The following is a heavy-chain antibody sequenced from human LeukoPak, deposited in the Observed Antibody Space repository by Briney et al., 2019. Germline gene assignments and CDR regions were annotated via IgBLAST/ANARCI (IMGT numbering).Heavy chain of an antibody. Sequence: GASVKVSCKASGYTFTSYGISWVRQAPGQGLEWMGWISAYNGNTNYAQKLQGRVTMTTDTSTSTANMELRSLRSDDTAVYYCARAPKLLWFGELLSAMDMDVWGKGTTVTISS. CDR1: GYTFTSYG. CDR3: ARAPKLLWFGELLSAMDMDV. CDR2: ISAYNGNT. V-gene: IGHV1-18*01. J-gene: IGHJ6*03. D-gene: IGHD3-10*01.